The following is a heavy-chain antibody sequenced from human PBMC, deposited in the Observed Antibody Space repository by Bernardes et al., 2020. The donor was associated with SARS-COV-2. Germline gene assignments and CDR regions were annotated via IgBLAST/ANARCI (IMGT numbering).Heavy chain of an antibody. V-gene: IGHV3-23*01. CDR2: ISDNDGST. J-gene: IGHJ4*02. Sequence: GGSLRLCCAASGFTSSSYAVSWVRQAPGKGLEWVSAISDNDGSTYYADSVKGRFTISRDNSKNTMYLEMNSLRAEDTAVYFCATNIVESIGDGFGYWGQGTLVTVSS. CDR3: ATNIVESIGDGFGY. D-gene: IGHD1-26*01. CDR1: GFTSSSYA.